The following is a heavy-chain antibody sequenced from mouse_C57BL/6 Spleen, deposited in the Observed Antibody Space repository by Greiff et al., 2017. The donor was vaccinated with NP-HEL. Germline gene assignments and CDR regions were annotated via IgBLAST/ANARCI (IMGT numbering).Heavy chain of an antibody. CDR3: ARGGLRAWFAY. CDR2: IYPGDGDT. Sequence: QVHVKQSGAELVKPGASVKISCKASGYAFSSYWMNWVKQRPGKGLEWIGQIYPGDGDTNYNGKFKGKATLTADKSSSTAYMQLSSLTSEDSAVYFCARGGLRAWFAYWGQGTLVTVSA. J-gene: IGHJ3*01. D-gene: IGHD1-1*01. CDR1: GYAFSSYW. V-gene: IGHV1-80*01.